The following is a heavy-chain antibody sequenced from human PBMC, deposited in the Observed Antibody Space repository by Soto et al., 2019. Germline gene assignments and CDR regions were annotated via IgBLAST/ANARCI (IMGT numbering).Heavy chain of an antibody. J-gene: IGHJ5*02. CDR2: ITQDGIEE. D-gene: IGHD6-6*01. V-gene: IGHV3-7*03. CDR1: GFTFSGYC. CDR3: AREPALRPASLRGLGWFDP. Sequence: EMQLVESGGGLVQPGGSLRRACTASGFTFSGYCMNWVRQAPGKGLEWVARITQDGIEEHYVDSVKGRFTISRDNANNSVYLQMTSLRADDTAGYYCAREPALRPASLRGLGWFDPWG.